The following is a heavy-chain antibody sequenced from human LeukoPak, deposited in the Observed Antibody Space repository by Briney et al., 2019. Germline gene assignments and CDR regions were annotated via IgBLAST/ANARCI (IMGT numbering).Heavy chain of an antibody. V-gene: IGHV3-64D*06. D-gene: IGHD3-10*01. Sequence: PGGSLRLSCSASGFTFSSYAMHWVRQAPGKGLEYVSAISSNGGSTYYADSVKGRFTISRDNYKNTLYLQMSSLRAEDTAVYYCVKDETYYGSGSYYNGFDYWGQGTLVTVSS. CDR3: VKDETYYGSGSYYNGFDY. J-gene: IGHJ4*02. CDR1: GFTFSSYA. CDR2: ISSNGGST.